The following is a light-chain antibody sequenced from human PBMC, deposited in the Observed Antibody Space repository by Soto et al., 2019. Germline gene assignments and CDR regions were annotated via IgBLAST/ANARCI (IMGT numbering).Light chain of an antibody. J-gene: IGKJ2*01. CDR3: HQYGSLYT. CDR2: GAS. CDR1: QSVSSSY. V-gene: IGKV3-20*01. Sequence: EIVLTQSTGTLSLSPGERATLSCRASQSVSSSYLAWYQQKPGQAPRLLIYGASSSATGIPDRFSGSGSGTDFTLTISRLEPEDFAVYYCHQYGSLYTFGQGTKLEIK.